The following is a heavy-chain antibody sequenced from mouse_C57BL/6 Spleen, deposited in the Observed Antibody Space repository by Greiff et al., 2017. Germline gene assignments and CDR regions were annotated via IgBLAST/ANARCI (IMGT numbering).Heavy chain of an antibody. V-gene: IGHV1-26*01. CDR3: ARVHYYGSSYDAMDY. CDR2: INPNNGGT. D-gene: IGHD1-1*01. Sequence: EVQLQQSGPELVKPGASVKISCKASGYTFTDYYMNWVKQSHGKSLEWIGDINPNNGGTSYNQKFKGKATLTVDKSSSTAYMELRSLTSADSAVYYCARVHYYGSSYDAMDYWGQGTSVTVSS. CDR1: GYTFTDYY. J-gene: IGHJ4*01.